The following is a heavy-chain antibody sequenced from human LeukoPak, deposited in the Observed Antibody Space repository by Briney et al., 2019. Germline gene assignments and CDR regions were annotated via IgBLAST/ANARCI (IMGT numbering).Heavy chain of an antibody. CDR3: TRANFYDSRGYHYYFDY. Sequence: GGSLRLSCAASGFSFSNYDMHWVRQVSGNGLEWVSAINVFGDAFYIDSVKGRFTISRENAEKSVYLQMNDLTAGDTAVYYCTRANFYDSRGYHYYFDYWGQGIQVTVSS. J-gene: IGHJ4*02. CDR1: GFSFSNYD. V-gene: IGHV3-13*01. CDR2: INVFGDA. D-gene: IGHD3-22*01.